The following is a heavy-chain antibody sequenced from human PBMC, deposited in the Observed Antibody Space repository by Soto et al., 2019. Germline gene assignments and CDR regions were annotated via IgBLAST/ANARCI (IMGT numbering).Heavy chain of an antibody. Sequence: PGESLKISCKGSGCSFTSYWISWVRQMPGKGLEWMGRIDPSDSYTNYSPSFQGHVTISADKSISTAYLQWSSLKASDTAMYYCARRPLPYYYDSSGYYPDAFDIWGQGTMVTVSS. CDR2: IDPSDSYT. D-gene: IGHD3-22*01. CDR3: ARRPLPYYYDSSGYYPDAFDI. J-gene: IGHJ3*02. V-gene: IGHV5-10-1*01. CDR1: GCSFTSYW.